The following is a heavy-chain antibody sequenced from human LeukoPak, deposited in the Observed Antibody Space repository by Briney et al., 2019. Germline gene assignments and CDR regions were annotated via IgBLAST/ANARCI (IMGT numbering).Heavy chain of an antibody. CDR3: ARGSLERLFRVHPPTTNWFDP. CDR1: GYTFTGYY. Sequence: ASVKVSCKASGYTFTGYYMHWVRQAPGQGLEWMGWINPNSGVTNYAQKFQGRVTMTRDTSISTAYMELSRLRSDDTAVYYCARGSLERLFRVHPPTTNWFDPWGQGTLVTVSS. D-gene: IGHD3-3*01. J-gene: IGHJ5*02. CDR2: INPNSGVT. V-gene: IGHV1-2*02.